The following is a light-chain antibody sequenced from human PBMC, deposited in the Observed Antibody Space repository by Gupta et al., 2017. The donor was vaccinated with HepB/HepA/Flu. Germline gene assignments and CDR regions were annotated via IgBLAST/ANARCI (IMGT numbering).Light chain of an antibody. CDR2: QAS. V-gene: IGKV1-5*03. J-gene: IGKJ1*01. Sequence: DIKMMPPPSTMSASVEDRVTTICRASRHINNWLAWYQQKPGKAPKVLIYQASSLASGIPSRFSGSGSGTEFTLTISSLQPDDCATYYCQHYGSYAETFGQGTKVEIK. CDR1: RHINNW. CDR3: QHYGSYAET.